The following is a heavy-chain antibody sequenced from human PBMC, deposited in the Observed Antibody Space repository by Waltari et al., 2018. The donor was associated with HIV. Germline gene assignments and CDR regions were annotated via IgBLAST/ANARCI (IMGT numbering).Heavy chain of an antibody. D-gene: IGHD6-13*01. CDR3: ARLWQQLVRGFVWVDP. V-gene: IGHV4-39*01. Sequence: QLQLQESGPGLVKPSETLSLTCTVSGGSISSSSYYWGWIRQPPGKGLEWIGSIYYSGSTYYNPSLKSRVTISVDTSKNQFSLKLSSVTAADTAVYYCARLWQQLVRGFVWVDPWGQGTLVTVSS. J-gene: IGHJ5*02. CDR1: GGSISSSSYY. CDR2: IYYSGST.